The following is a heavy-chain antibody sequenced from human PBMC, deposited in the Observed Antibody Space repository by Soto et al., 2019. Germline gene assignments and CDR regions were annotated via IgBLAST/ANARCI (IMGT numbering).Heavy chain of an antibody. CDR2: INPDGSAT. D-gene: IGHD1-1*01. CDR1: GFTFSTFH. Sequence: EVHLVESGGGLVQPGGSLRLSCAASGFTFSTFHMHWVRQAPGKGPVWVSRINPDGSATTYADSVKGRFTISRDNAKNTLFLQVNSLRVEDTAVYYCVRDMLGTGDYWGQGTLVTVSS. J-gene: IGHJ4*02. V-gene: IGHV3-74*03. CDR3: VRDMLGTGDY.